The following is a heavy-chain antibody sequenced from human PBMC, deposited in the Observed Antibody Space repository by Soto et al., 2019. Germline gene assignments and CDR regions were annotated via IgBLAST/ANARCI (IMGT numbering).Heavy chain of an antibody. CDR1: GFTVNSHY. Sequence: EVQVLATGGGLIQPGGSLRLSCAASGFTVNSHYMSWVRQAPGEGLQWVSITNTGGTTYYADSVKGRFTVSRDNSKNTLYLQMNILRAEDTAVYYSAKGYGFILAVWGQGTTVSVSS. CDR3: AKGYGFILAV. D-gene: IGHD5-18*01. CDR2: TNTGGTT. V-gene: IGHV3-53*02. J-gene: IGHJ6*02.